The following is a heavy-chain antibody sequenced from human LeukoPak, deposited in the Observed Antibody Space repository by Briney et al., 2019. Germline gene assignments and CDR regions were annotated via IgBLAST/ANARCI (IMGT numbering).Heavy chain of an antibody. D-gene: IGHD6-13*01. J-gene: IGHJ5*02. CDR3: ARVGFPYSSSWYFLDP. CDR1: GGTFSSYA. V-gene: IGHV1-69*13. CDR2: IIPIFATA. Sequence: ASVKVSCKASGGTFSSYAISWVRQAPGQGLEWMGGIIPIFATANYAQKFQGRVTITADESTSTAYMELSSLRSEDTAVYYCARVGFPYSSSWYFLDPWGQGTLVTVSS.